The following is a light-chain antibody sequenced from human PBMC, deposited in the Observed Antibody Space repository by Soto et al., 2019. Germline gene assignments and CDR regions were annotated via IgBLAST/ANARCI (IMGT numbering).Light chain of an antibody. Sequence: DSQMTQSPSTLSDSVGDRVNITCRASENIRIWLAWYQQKSGEAPKLLIYEASTLESGVPSRFSGSGSGTEFTLTIRGLQPDDFATYHCQQYNTYWTFGQGTKVDIK. V-gene: IGKV1-5*01. CDR1: ENIRIW. CDR3: QQYNTYWT. CDR2: EAS. J-gene: IGKJ1*01.